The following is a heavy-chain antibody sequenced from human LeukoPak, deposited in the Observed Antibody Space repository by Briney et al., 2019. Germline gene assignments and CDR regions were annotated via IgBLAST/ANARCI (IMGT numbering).Heavy chain of an antibody. D-gene: IGHD3-22*01. CDR1: GFTFSSYS. CDR3: ARKGSYYYDSSGYYYDAFDY. J-gene: IGHJ4*02. Sequence: HPGGSLRLSCAASGFTFSSYSMNWVRQAPGKGLEWVSYISSSSSTIYYADSVKGRFTISRDNAKNSLHLQMNSLRAEDTAVYYCARKGSYYYDSSGYYYDAFDYWGQGTLVTVSS. CDR2: ISSSSSTI. V-gene: IGHV3-48*04.